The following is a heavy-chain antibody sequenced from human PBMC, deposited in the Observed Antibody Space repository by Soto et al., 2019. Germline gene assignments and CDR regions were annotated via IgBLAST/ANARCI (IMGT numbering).Heavy chain of an antibody. V-gene: IGHV3-7*03. CDR1: GFTFSDYW. CDR2: IKFDGSEK. D-gene: IGHD2-2*01. Sequence: VSLRLSCAASGFTFSDYWMSWVRQAPGKGPEWVANIKFDGSEKQYVDSVKGRFSISRDNSRNSLFLQMNSLRAGDTAVYYCVKDGGYCSSTTCYSPRHHYFDSWGQGTLVTVSS. J-gene: IGHJ4*02. CDR3: VKDGGYCSSTTCYSPRHHYFDS.